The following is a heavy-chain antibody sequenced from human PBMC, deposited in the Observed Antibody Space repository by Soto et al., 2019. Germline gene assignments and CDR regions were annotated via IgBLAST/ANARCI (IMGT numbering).Heavy chain of an antibody. CDR2: INPNGGST. Sequence: ASVKVSCKAPADTFTSYYIHWVRQAPGHGLEWMGIINPNGGSTRFAQTFQGRITMTRDTSTSTVYMELRSLRSEDTAIYYCARGPAARYMIVVVSPFDYWGQGALVTVSS. V-gene: IGHV1-46*01. CDR3: ARGPAARYMIVVVSPFDY. D-gene: IGHD3-22*01. CDR1: ADTFTSYY. J-gene: IGHJ4*02.